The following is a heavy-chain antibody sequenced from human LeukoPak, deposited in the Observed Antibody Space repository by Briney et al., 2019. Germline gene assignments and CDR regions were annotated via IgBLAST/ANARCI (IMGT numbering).Heavy chain of an antibody. CDR2: IYSGGST. CDR1: GFTFSRYG. D-gene: IGHD5-18*01. V-gene: IGHV3-NL1*01. CDR3: ARYHTALNY. Sequence: GGSLRLSCAASGFTFSRYGMHWVRQAPGKGLEWVSVIYSGGSTYYSDSVKGRFTISRDNSKNTVYLQLNNLRVEDTAVYYCARYHTALNYWGQGTLVTASS. J-gene: IGHJ4*02.